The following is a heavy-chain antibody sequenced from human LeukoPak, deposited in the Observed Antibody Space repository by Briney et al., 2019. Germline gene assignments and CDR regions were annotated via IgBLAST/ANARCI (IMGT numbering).Heavy chain of an antibody. CDR1: GFTFTNYA. Sequence: TGGSLRLSCAASGFTFTNYAMTWVRQAPGEGLEWVSAITGTGGSTDYADSVRGRFTISRDNSKNTLYLQMNSLRAEDTAIYYCASRAGYSYGSWGQGTLVTVSS. V-gene: IGHV3-23*01. J-gene: IGHJ5*02. D-gene: IGHD2-15*01. CDR3: ASRAGYSYGS. CDR2: ITGTGGST.